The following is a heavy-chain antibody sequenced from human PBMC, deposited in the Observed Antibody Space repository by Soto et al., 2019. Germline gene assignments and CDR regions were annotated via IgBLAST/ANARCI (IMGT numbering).Heavy chain of an antibody. CDR3: VRGRGYHDSRGYDDM. D-gene: IGHD3-22*01. CDR1: GFTFSNFG. CDR2: IWSDGGNK. J-gene: IGHJ3*02. Sequence: QVQLVESGGGVVQPGRSLRLSCAASGFTFSNFGMHWVRQAPGKGLEWVAVIWSDGGNKFHADSVKGRFTISRDSSEKPLYLQMARLRTEGTAVYYCVRGRGYHDSRGYDDMWVQWTMVPVSS. V-gene: IGHV3-33*01.